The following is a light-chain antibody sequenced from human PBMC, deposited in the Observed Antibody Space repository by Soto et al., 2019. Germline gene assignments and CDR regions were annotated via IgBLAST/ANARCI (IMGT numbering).Light chain of an antibody. CDR3: SSYTSSSTYV. CDR2: DVS. Sequence: QSVLTQPASVSGSPGQSIAISCTGTSSDVGGYDYVSWYQQHPGKAPKVMIYDVSNRPSGVSNRFSGPKSGNTASLTISGLQAEDEADYYCSSYTSSSTYVFGTGTKVTVL. V-gene: IGLV2-14*01. J-gene: IGLJ1*01. CDR1: SSDVGGYDY.